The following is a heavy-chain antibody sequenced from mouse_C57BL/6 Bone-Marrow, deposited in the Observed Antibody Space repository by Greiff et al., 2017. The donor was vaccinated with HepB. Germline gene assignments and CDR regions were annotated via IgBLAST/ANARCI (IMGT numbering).Heavy chain of an antibody. V-gene: IGHV2-5*01. CDR1: GFSFTSYG. CDR3: AISPYYYGSSPFAY. J-gene: IGHJ3*01. D-gene: IGHD1-1*01. CDR2: IWRGGST. Sequence: QVQLQQSGPGLVQPSQSLSITCTVSGFSFTSYGVHWVRQSPGKGLEWLGVIWRGGSTDYNAAFMSRLSITKDNSKSQVFFKMNSLQADDTAIYYGAISPYYYGSSPFAYWGQGTLVTVSA.